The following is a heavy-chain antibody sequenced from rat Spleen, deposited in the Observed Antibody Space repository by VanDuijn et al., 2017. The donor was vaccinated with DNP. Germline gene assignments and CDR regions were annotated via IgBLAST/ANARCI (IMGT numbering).Heavy chain of an antibody. V-gene: IGHV5-25*01. CDR2: ITTDGGAT. Sequence: EVQLVESGGGLVQPGRSLKLSCAASGFTFSDYNMAWVRQAPKKGLEWVASITTDGGATFYRDSVKGRFTISRDNAKSSLYLQMDSLRSEDTATYYCVRQGRYNPSFDYWGQGVMVTVSS. CDR1: GFTFSDYN. D-gene: IGHD1-5*01. CDR3: VRQGRYNPSFDY. J-gene: IGHJ2*01.